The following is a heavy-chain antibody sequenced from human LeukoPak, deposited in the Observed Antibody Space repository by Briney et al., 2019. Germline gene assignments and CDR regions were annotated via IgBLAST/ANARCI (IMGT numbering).Heavy chain of an antibody. CDR2: IKSKTDGGTT. J-gene: IGHJ4*02. V-gene: IGHV3-15*01. CDR3: ARVIGVVRADYYFDY. Sequence: GGSLRLSCAASGFTFSNAWMSWVRQAPGKGLEWVGRIKSKTDGGTTDYAAPVKGRFTISRDDSKNTLYLQMNSLKTEDTAVYYCARVIGVVRADYYFDYWGQGTLVAVSS. D-gene: IGHD3-10*01. CDR1: GFTFSNAW.